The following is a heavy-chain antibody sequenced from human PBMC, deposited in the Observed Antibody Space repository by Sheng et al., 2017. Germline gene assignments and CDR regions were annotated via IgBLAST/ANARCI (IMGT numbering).Heavy chain of an antibody. CDR3: ARDWAAALDY. D-gene: IGHD6-13*01. J-gene: IGHJ4*02. CDR1: GFTLDDHY. CDR2: IKNKDYRDIA. V-gene: IGHV3-72*01. Sequence: EVQLVESGGGLVQPGGSLRLSCKASGFTLDDHYMDWVRQAPGKGLEWVGRIKNKDYRDIADYGVSVKGRFTISRDDSKNSVYLQMNSLKIEDTAVYYCARDWAAALDYWGPGTLVTVSS.